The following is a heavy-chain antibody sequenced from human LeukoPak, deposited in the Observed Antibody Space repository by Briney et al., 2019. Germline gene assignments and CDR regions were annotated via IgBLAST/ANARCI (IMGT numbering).Heavy chain of an antibody. CDR1: GFTFSSYS. CDR3: ARGILEWLNCFDY. V-gene: IGHV3-21*01. CDR2: ISSSSSYI. Sequence: GGSLRLSCAASGFTFSSYSMNWVRQAPGKGLEWVSSISSSSSYIYYADSVKGRFTISRDNAKNSLYLQMNSLRAEDTAVYYCARGILEWLNCFDYWGQGTLVTVSS. J-gene: IGHJ4*02. D-gene: IGHD3-3*01.